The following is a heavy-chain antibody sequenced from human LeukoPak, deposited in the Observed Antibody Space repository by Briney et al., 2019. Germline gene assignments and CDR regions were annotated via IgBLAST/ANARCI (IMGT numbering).Heavy chain of an antibody. D-gene: IGHD3-10*01. CDR2: ISYDGSNK. CDR1: GFTFSSYA. Sequence: GESLRLSCAASGFTFSSYAMHGVRQAPGKGLEWVAVISYDGSNKYYAASVKGRFTISRDNSKNTLYLQMNSLRAEDTAVYYCARDRAYGSGSYSNYYYYYGMDVWGKGTTVTVSS. J-gene: IGHJ6*04. CDR3: ARDRAYGSGSYSNYYYYYGMDV. V-gene: IGHV3-30*04.